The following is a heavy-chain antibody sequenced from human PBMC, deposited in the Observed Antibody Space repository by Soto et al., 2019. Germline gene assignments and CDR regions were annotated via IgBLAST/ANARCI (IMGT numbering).Heavy chain of an antibody. CDR2: FDPEDGET. CDR1: GYTLTELS. D-gene: IGHD1-20*01. J-gene: IGHJ6*02. Sequence: ASVKVSCKVSGYTLTELSMHWVRQAPGKGLEWMGGFDPEDGETIYAQKFQGRVTMTEDTSTDTAYMELSSLRSEDTAVYYCATEGLFNWNDFGYYYYGMDVWGQGTTVTVSS. CDR3: ATEGLFNWNDFGYYYYGMDV. V-gene: IGHV1-24*01.